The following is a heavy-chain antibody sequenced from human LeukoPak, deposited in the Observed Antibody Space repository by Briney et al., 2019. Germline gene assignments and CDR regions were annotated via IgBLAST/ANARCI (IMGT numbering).Heavy chain of an antibody. D-gene: IGHD3-10*01. Sequence: PGGSLRLFCAASGFAFSDYYMRWVRQAPGKGLEGVGFIRSRAYGATTEYAASVKGRFTITRDDSKSIAYQQMNSLKAEDAAVYCCSRADYYGSGSPISLDVWGKGTMVTVS. CDR2: IRSRAYGATT. CDR3: SRADYYGSGSPISLDV. J-gene: IGHJ6*03. CDR1: GFAFSDYY. V-gene: IGHV3-49*04.